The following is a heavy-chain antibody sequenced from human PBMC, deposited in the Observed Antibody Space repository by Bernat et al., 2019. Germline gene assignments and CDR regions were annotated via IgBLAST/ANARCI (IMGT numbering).Heavy chain of an antibody. J-gene: IGHJ5*02. D-gene: IGHD3-10*01. CDR3: ARTNNYYGSVMNWFDP. CDR1: GGSISSYY. CDR2: IYYSGST. Sequence: QVQLQESGPGLVKPSETLSLTCTVSGGSISSYYWSWIRQPPGKGLEWIGYIYYSGSTNYNPSLESRVTISVDTSKNQFSLKLSSVTAADTAVYYCARTNNYYGSVMNWFDPWGQGTLVTVSS. V-gene: IGHV4-59*08.